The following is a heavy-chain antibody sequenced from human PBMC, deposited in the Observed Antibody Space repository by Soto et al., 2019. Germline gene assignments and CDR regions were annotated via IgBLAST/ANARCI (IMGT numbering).Heavy chain of an antibody. Sequence: SETLSLTCTVSGGSVSSGSYYWSWIRQPPGKGLEWIGYIYYSGSTNYNPSLKSRVTISVDTSKNQFSLKLSSVTAADTAVYYCAREVVDILLMVPGYFDYWGQGTLVTVSS. V-gene: IGHV4-61*01. J-gene: IGHJ4*02. D-gene: IGHD2-8*01. CDR3: AREVVDILLMVPGYFDY. CDR1: GGSVSSGSYY. CDR2: IYYSGST.